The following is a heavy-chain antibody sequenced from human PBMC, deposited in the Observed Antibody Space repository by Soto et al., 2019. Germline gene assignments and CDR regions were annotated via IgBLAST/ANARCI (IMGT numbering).Heavy chain of an antibody. D-gene: IGHD3-10*01. CDR1: GGSFSGYY. CDR2: IYHSGST. V-gene: IGHV4-34*01. Sequence: PSETLSLTCAVYGGSFSGYYWSWIRQPPGKGLEWIGEIYHSGSTNYNPSLKSRVTISVDTSKNQFSLKLSSVTAADTAVYYCARHMVRGRDYWGQGTLVTVSS. J-gene: IGHJ4*02. CDR3: ARHMVRGRDY.